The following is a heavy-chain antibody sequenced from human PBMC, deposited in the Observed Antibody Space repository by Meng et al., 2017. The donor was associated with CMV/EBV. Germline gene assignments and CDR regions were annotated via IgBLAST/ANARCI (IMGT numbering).Heavy chain of an antibody. D-gene: IGHD6-13*01. V-gene: IGHV4-39*01. CDR3: ARHRQQLILHAFDI. CDR2: IYYSGST. Sequence: SETLSLTCTVSGGSISSSSYYWGWIRQPPGKGLEWIGSIYYSGSTYYNPSLKSRVTISVDTSKNQFSLKLSSVTAADTAVYYCARHRQQLILHAFDIWGQGTMVTVS. J-gene: IGHJ3*02. CDR1: GGSISSSSYY.